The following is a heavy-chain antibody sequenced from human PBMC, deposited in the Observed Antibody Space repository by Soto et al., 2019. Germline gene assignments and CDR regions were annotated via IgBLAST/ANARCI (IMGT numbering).Heavy chain of an antibody. Sequence: ASVKVSCKASGYTFTGYYMHLVRQAPGQGLEWMGWINPNSGGTNYAQKFQGWVTMTRDTSISTAYMELSRLRSDDTAVYYCAICSPYSSGWSGAFDIWGQGTMVTVSS. CDR1: GYTFTGYY. D-gene: IGHD6-19*01. V-gene: IGHV1-2*04. CDR2: INPNSGGT. J-gene: IGHJ3*02. CDR3: AICSPYSSGWSGAFDI.